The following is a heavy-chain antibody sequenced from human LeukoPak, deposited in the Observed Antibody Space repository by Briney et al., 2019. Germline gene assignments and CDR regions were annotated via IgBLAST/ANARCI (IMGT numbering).Heavy chain of an antibody. CDR1: GYSITSSSW. J-gene: IGHJ4*02. CDR3: ARKENVYYYFDY. V-gene: IGHV4-28*01. Sequence: KPSETLSLTCAVSGYSITSSSWWGWTRQPPGKGLEWIGYIYHSGTTYYNPSLQSRVTMSVDTSKNQFSLKLSSVTAVDTAVYYCARKENVYYYFDYWGQGTLVTVSS. D-gene: IGHD3-10*01. CDR2: IYHSGTT.